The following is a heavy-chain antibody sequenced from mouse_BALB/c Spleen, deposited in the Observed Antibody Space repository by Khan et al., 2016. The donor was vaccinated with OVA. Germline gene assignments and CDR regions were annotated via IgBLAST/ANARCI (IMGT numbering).Heavy chain of an antibody. J-gene: IGHJ3*01. D-gene: IGHD2-4*01. CDR1: GFSLNNYS. CDR2: IWSAGST. CDR3: SRRCYDYGRGALFAY. V-gene: IGHV2-2*02. Sequence: QVQLQQSGPGLVQPSQSLSITCTVSGFSLNNYSVHWVRQSPGKGLEWLGVIWSAGSTDYNAAFISRLTISKDNSRSKVFFKMNSLQPNATAIYYCSRRCYDYGRGALFAYWGQGTLVTVSA.